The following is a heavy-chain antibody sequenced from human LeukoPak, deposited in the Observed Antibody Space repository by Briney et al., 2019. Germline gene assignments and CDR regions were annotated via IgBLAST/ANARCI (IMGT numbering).Heavy chain of an antibody. CDR2: MNPNSGRT. CDR1: GYTLTSYD. V-gene: IGHV1-8*01. CDR3: TRETSSRSFDY. Sequence: ASVKVSCKASGYTLTSYDINWVRQATGKGVEWMGWMNPNSGRTGYAQNFQGRINITRNTSISTAYMELSSLRSEDSAVYYCTRETSSRSFDYWGQGTLVTVSS. J-gene: IGHJ4*02.